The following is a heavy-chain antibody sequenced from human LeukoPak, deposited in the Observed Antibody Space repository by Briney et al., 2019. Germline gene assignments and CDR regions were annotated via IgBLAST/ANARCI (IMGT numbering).Heavy chain of an antibody. CDR2: ISAYNGNT. Sequence: ASVKVSCKASGYTFTSYGISWVRQAPGQGLEWMGWISAYNGNTNYAQKLQGRVTMTTDTSTSTAYMELRSLRSDDTAVYYCASAPLVNWAFDIWGQGTMVTVSS. J-gene: IGHJ3*02. D-gene: IGHD6-6*01. CDR3: ASAPLVNWAFDI. CDR1: GYTFTSYG. V-gene: IGHV1-18*01.